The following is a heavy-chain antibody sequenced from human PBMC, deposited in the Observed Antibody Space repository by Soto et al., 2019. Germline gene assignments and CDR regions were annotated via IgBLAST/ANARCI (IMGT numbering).Heavy chain of an antibody. J-gene: IGHJ4*02. V-gene: IGHV4-30-2*01. CDR1: GGSIISGGYS. CDR3: AGGIAARPLGY. Sequence: QLQLQESGSGLVKPSQTLSLTCAVSGGSIISGGYSWSWIRQPPGKGLEWIGYIYHSGSTYYNPSLKSRVTISVDRSKNQFSLKLSSVTAADTAVYYCAGGIAARPLGYWGQGTLVAVSS. D-gene: IGHD6-6*01. CDR2: IYHSGST.